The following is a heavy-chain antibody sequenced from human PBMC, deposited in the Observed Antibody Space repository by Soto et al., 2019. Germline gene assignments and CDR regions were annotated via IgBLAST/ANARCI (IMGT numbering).Heavy chain of an antibody. CDR3: ARLGTFDY. V-gene: IGHV4-30-2*03. J-gene: IGHJ4*02. Sequence: SETLSLTCAVSGGSISSGGYSWSWIRQPPGKGLEWIGYIYHSGSTYYNPSLKSRVTISVDTSKNQFSLKLSSVTAADTAVYYCARLGTFDYWGQGTLVTVSS. CDR2: IYHSGST. CDR1: GGSISSGGYS. D-gene: IGHD1-1*01.